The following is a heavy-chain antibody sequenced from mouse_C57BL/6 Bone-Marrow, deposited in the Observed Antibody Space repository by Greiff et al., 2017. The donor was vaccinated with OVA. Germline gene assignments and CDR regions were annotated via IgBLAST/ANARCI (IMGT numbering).Heavy chain of an antibody. CDR1: GYAFSSSW. D-gene: IGHD1-1*01. CDR2: IYPGDGDT. CDR3: ATLLPHFDY. J-gene: IGHJ2*01. V-gene: IGHV1-82*01. Sequence: VKLMESGPELVKPGASVKISCKASGYAFSSSWMNWVKQRPGKGLEWIGRIYPGDGDTNYNGKFKGKATLTADKSSSTAYMQLSSLTSEDSAVYFCATLLPHFDYGGQGTTPTVSS.